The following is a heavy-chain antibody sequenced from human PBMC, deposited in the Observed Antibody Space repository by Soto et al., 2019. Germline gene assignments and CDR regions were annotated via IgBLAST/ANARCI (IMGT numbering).Heavy chain of an antibody. CDR2: IWFDGSTQ. CDR1: VITFGIYG. D-gene: IGHD3-10*01. CDR3: ARDPLLRGSGYFHY. Sequence: XGSLRLSCASSVITFGIYGMHWVRQSPGKGLEWLAVIWFDGSTQYYADSVKGRFTISRDNAKNTLYLQMNNLRAEDTALYYCARDPLLRGSGYFHYLGQGTQDSVSS. J-gene: IGHJ4*02. V-gene: IGHV3-33*01.